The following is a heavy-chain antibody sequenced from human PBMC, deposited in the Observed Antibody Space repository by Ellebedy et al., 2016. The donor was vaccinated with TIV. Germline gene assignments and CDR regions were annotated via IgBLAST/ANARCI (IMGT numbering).Heavy chain of an antibody. J-gene: IGHJ5*02. V-gene: IGHV1-18*01. CDR2: ISVYNGNT. CDR1: GYMFTSYG. CDR3: ATTMTMVRGVSLVGWFDP. Sequence: ASVKVSCXASGYMFTSYGITWVRQAPGQGLEWMGWISVYNGNTNYAQKVQGRVTMTIDTSTSTAYMELRSLRSEDTAIYYCATTMTMVRGVSLVGWFDPWGQGSRVTVSS. D-gene: IGHD3-10*01.